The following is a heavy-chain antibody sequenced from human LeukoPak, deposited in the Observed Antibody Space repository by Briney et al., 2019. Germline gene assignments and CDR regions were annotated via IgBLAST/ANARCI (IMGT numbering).Heavy chain of an antibody. J-gene: IGHJ4*02. D-gene: IGHD1-14*01. CDR1: GGSISSYY. CDR2: IYYSGST. Sequence: SETLSLTCTVSGGSISSYYWSWIRQPPGKGLEWIGYIYYSGSTNYNPSLKSRATISVDTSKNQFSLKLSSVTAADTAVYYCAREAGTTGTYYFDYWGQGTLVTVSS. V-gene: IGHV4-59*01. CDR3: AREAGTTGTYYFDY.